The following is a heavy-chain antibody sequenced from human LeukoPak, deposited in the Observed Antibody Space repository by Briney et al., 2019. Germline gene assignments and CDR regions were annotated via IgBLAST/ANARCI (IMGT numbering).Heavy chain of an antibody. Sequence: YPGGSLRLSCAASGSTFSSYAMHWVRQAPGKGLEWVAVISYDGSNKYYADSVKGRFTISRDNSKNTLYLQMNSLRAEDTAVYYCARMEGDWGQGTLVTVSS. D-gene: IGHD3-16*01. CDR2: ISYDGSNK. CDR3: ARMEGD. V-gene: IGHV3-30*04. J-gene: IGHJ4*02. CDR1: GSTFSSYA.